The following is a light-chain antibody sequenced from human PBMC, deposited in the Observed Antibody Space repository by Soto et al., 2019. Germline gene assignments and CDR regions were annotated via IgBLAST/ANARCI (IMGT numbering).Light chain of an antibody. CDR2: EVS. J-gene: IGLJ1*01. CDR3: SSYTNINCGYV. V-gene: IGLV2-14*01. CDR1: SSDVGGYNY. Sequence: QSALTQPASVSGSPGQSITISCTGTSSDVGGYNYVSWYHQHPGKAPKLMIYEVSNRPSGVSKRFSGSKSGNTASLTISGLQAEDEADYYCSSYTNINCGYVFGTGTKLTVL.